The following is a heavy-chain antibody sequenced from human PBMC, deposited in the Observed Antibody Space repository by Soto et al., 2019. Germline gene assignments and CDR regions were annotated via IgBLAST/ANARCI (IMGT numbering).Heavy chain of an antibody. CDR3: ARGRFGSLNWFDP. CDR2: INHSGST. CDR1: GGSFSGYY. Sequence: LSLTCAVYGGSFSGYYWSWIRQPPGRGLEWIGEINHSGSTNYNPSLKSRVTISVDTSKNQFSLKLSSVTAADTAVYYCARGRFGSLNWFDPWGQGTLVTVYS. V-gene: IGHV4-34*01. J-gene: IGHJ5*02. D-gene: IGHD3-16*01.